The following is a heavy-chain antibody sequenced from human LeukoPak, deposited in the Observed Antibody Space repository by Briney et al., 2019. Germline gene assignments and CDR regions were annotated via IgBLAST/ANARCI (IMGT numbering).Heavy chain of an antibody. J-gene: IGHJ4*02. V-gene: IGHV3-23*01. CDR2: ISGSGDNT. CDR1: EFTFSYYV. CDR3: AREFSSGWFQ. D-gene: IGHD6-19*01. Sequence: GGSLRLSCAASEFTFSYYVMNWVRQAPGKGLEWVSSISGSGDNTFYGDSVKGRFTISRDNSKNTLYLQMNSLRAEDTALYYCAREFSSGWFQWGQGTLVTVSS.